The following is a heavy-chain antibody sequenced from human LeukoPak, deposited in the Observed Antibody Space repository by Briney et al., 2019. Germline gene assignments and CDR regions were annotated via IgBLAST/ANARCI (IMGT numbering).Heavy chain of an antibody. Sequence: EASVKVSCKASGGTFSSYAISWVRQAPGQGLEWMGGIIPMFGTANYAQKFQGRVTITTEESTSTHYMELSSLGSEDTAMYYCARVFARGGEISGSYYYWGQGTLVTVSS. CDR3: ARVFARGGEISGSYYY. V-gene: IGHV1-69*05. D-gene: IGHD1-26*01. CDR1: GGTFSSYA. J-gene: IGHJ4*02. CDR2: IIPMFGTA.